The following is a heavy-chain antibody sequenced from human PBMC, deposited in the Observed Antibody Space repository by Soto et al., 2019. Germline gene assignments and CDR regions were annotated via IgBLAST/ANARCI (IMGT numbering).Heavy chain of an antibody. CDR3: VHHGGVPYYHDF. D-gene: IGHD2-8*01. J-gene: IGHJ4*02. Sequence: SETLALTCTVSGGYMNNYYWSWIRQAPGKGLQYIGYIFYSGSTKYNPSLNSRVTISADQSKNDFSLRLSSVTAADTAVYYCVHHGGVPYYHDFWGQGMLVTVSS. CDR1: GGYMNNYY. V-gene: IGHV4-59*12. CDR2: IFYSGST.